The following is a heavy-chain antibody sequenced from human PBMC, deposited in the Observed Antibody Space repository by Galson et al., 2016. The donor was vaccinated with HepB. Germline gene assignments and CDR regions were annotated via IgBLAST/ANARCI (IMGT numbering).Heavy chain of an antibody. V-gene: IGHV3-48*03. Sequence: SLRLSCAASGFTFNTYDMNWVRQAPGKGLEWISYISSSSSSKYYADSVKGRFTISRDNGKKSLYLQMNSLRVEDTAVYYCARELRGDDILTGYYLGQALDIWGQGTVVTVSS. CDR3: ARELRGDDILTGYYLGQALDI. D-gene: IGHD3-9*01. CDR2: ISSSSSSK. CDR1: GFTFNTYD. J-gene: IGHJ3*02.